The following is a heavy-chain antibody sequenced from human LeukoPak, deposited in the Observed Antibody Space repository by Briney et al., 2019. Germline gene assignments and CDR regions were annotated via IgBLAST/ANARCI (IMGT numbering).Heavy chain of an antibody. D-gene: IGHD5-24*01. J-gene: IGHJ4*02. Sequence: ASVKVSCKASGYTFTGYYMHWVRQAPGQGLEWMGWINPNSGGTNYARKFQGRVTMTRDTSISTAYMELSRLRSDDTAVYYCARGDRWLQYWVFDYWGQGTLVTVSS. CDR3: ARGDRWLQYWVFDY. CDR2: INPNSGGT. CDR1: GYTFTGYY. V-gene: IGHV1-2*02.